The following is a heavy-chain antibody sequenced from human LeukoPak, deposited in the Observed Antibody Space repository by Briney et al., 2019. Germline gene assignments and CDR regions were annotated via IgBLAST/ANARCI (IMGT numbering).Heavy chain of an antibody. CDR3: ARDLGTGVDY. D-gene: IGHD3/OR15-3a*01. J-gene: IGHJ4*02. Sequence: PSETLSLTCTVSGGSVSSGNYYWSWIPQPPGKGLEWIGYIYYSGSTNYNPSLKSRVPISVDTSKNQFSLKLSSVTAADTAVYYCARDLGTGVDYWGQGTLVTVSS. V-gene: IGHV4-61*01. CDR2: IYYSGST. CDR1: GGSVSSGNYY.